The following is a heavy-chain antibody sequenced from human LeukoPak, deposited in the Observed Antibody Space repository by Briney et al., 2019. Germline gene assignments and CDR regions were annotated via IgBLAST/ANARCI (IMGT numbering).Heavy chain of an antibody. J-gene: IGHJ1*01. CDR1: GGSISSYY. V-gene: IGHV4-59*08. CDR3: ARHAAGTGDWWDFQH. CDR2: IYYSGST. Sequence: LETLSLTCTVSGGSISSYYWSWIRQPPGKGLEWIGYIYYSGSTNYNPSLKSRVTISVDTSKNQFSLKLSSVTAADTAVYYCARHAAGTGDWWDFQHWGQGTLVTVSS. D-gene: IGHD6-13*01.